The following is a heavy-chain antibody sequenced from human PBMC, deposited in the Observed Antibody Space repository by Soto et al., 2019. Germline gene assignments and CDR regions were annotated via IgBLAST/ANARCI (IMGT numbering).Heavy chain of an antibody. CDR2: IIPIFGTA. V-gene: IGHV1-69*01. CDR3: ARHSSATPEDIVVVVAAHPSVYYYYGMDV. Sequence: QVQLVQSGAEVKKPGSSVKVSCKASGGTFSSYAISWVRQAPGQGLEWMGGIIPIFGTANYAQKFQGRVRISADESTSTGYMELSSLRSENTAVYYCARHSSATPEDIVVVVAAHPSVYYYYGMDVWGQGTTVTVSS. CDR1: GGTFSSYA. J-gene: IGHJ6*02. D-gene: IGHD2-15*01.